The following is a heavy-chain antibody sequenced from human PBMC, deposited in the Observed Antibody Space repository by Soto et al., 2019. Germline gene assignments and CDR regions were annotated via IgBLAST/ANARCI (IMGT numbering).Heavy chain of an antibody. Sequence: GGSLRLSCAASGFTFSGSAMHWVRQASGKGLEWVGRIRSKANSYATAYAASVKGRFTISRDDSKNTAYLQMNSLKTEDTAVYYCTRHVRQGGYSSSWYGDYYYGMDVWGQGTTVTVSS. D-gene: IGHD6-13*01. CDR1: GFTFSGSA. CDR2: IRSKANSYAT. J-gene: IGHJ6*02. V-gene: IGHV3-73*01. CDR3: TRHVRQGGYSSSWYGDYYYGMDV.